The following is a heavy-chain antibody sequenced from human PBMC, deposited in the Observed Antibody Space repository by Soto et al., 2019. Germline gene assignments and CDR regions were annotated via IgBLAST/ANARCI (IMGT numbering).Heavy chain of an antibody. CDR1: GFTFSSYA. D-gene: IGHD2-15*01. V-gene: IGHV3-30-3*01. CDR2: ISYDGSNK. CDR3: ARVIVGDIVVVEDAFDI. J-gene: IGHJ3*02. Sequence: VQLVESGGGVVQPGRSLRLSCAASGFTFSSYAMHWVRQAPGKGLEWVAVISYDGSNKYYADSVKGRFTISRDNSKNTLYLQMNSLRAEDTAVYYCARVIVGDIVVVEDAFDIWGQGTMVTVSS.